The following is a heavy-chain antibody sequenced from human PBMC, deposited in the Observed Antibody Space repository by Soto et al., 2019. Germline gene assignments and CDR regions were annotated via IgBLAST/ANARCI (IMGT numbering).Heavy chain of an antibody. Sequence: SVTLCLPCAVYGGNLSGYDLSWVRQSTGKGLEWIGEINQSGATNYNPSLKTRVTISADTSKHQFSLRLSSVTAADSAVYYCASYHYLDLWTGSRHYMDVWGRGTTVTVSS. J-gene: IGHJ6*03. CDR1: GGNLSGYD. CDR2: INQSGAT. CDR3: ASYHYLDLWTGSRHYMDV. D-gene: IGHD3-9*01. V-gene: IGHV4-34*01.